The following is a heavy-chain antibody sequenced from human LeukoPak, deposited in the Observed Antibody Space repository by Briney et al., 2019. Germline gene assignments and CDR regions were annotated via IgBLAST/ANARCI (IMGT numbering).Heavy chain of an antibody. CDR3: ARGGDTANWFDL. CDR2: IYHSGST. Sequence: SETLSLTCAVSGYSISSGYYWGWIRQPPGKGLEWIGRIYHSGSTYYNPSLKSRATISVDTSKNQFSLRLSSVTAADTAVYYCARGGDTANWFDLWGQGTLVTVSS. CDR1: GYSISSGYY. V-gene: IGHV4-38-2*01. D-gene: IGHD5-18*01. J-gene: IGHJ5*02.